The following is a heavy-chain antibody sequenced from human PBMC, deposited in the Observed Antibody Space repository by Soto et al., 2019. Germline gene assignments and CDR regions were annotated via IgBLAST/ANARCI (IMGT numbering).Heavy chain of an antibody. D-gene: IGHD2-2*01. Sequence: SETLSLTCTVSGGSISSSAYYWGWIRQSPGRGLEWIGIIHNSGSTYYNSSLKSRVTISVDTSNNHFSLRLSSMTAADTAVYFCARQGLTRLSFDFWGQGSLVTVSS. CDR1: GGSISSSAYY. CDR3: ARQGLTRLSFDF. V-gene: IGHV4-39*01. J-gene: IGHJ4*02. CDR2: IHNSGST.